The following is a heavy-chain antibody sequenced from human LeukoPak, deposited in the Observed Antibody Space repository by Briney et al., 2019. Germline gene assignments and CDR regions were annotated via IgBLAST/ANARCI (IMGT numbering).Heavy chain of an antibody. CDR2: ISGSGGST. J-gene: IGHJ5*02. CDR1: GFTFSSYA. D-gene: IGHD6-19*01. Sequence: GGSLRLSCAASGFTFSSYAMSWVRQAPGKGLEWVSAISGSGGSTYYADSVKGRFTISRDNSKNTLYLQMNSLRAEDTAVYYCAKSRVAGTKGNWFDPRGQGTLVTVSS. CDR3: AKSRVAGTKGNWFDP. V-gene: IGHV3-23*01.